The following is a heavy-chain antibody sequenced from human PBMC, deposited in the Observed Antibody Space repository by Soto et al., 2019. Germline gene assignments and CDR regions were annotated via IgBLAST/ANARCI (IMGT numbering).Heavy chain of an antibody. D-gene: IGHD3-3*01. J-gene: IGHJ6*02. CDR2: IHAGNGNT. Sequence: ASVKVSCKASGYTFTNYAIHWVRQAPGQRLEWMGWIHAGNGNTKYSQKFQGRVTIIRDTSASTAYMELSSLRSEDTAVYCCVRGGMTIYYSYDTDVWGQGTTVTVSS. V-gene: IGHV1-3*01. CDR1: GYTFTNYA. CDR3: VRGGMTIYYSYDTDV.